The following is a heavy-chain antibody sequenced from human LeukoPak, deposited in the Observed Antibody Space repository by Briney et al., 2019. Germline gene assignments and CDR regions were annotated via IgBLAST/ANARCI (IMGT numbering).Heavy chain of an antibody. Sequence: GGSLRLSCAASGFTFSTYSMNWVRQAPGKGLEWVSYITSSSSTMFYADSVKGRFTISRDNAKNSLYLQMNSLRAEDTALYYCAKDRAITLDGMDVWGQGTTVTVSS. CDR2: ITSSSSTM. D-gene: IGHD3-10*01. CDR1: GFTFSTYS. J-gene: IGHJ6*02. CDR3: AKDRAITLDGMDV. V-gene: IGHV3-48*04.